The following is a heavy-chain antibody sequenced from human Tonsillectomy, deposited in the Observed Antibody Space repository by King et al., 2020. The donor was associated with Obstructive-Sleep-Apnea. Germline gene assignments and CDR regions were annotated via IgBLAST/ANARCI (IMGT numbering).Heavy chain of an antibody. CDR3: ARARRSSGWQFPPGGAPQHNYYGMDV. J-gene: IGHJ6*02. D-gene: IGHD6-19*01. Sequence: VQLQQWGAGLLKPSETLSLTCAVYGGSFSGYYWSWIRQPPGKGLEWIGEINHSGSTNYNPSLKSRVTISVDTSKNQFSLKLSSVTAADTAVYYCARARRSSGWQFPPGGAPQHNYYGMDVWGQGTTVTVSS. CDR1: GGSFSGYY. V-gene: IGHV4-34*01. CDR2: INHSGST.